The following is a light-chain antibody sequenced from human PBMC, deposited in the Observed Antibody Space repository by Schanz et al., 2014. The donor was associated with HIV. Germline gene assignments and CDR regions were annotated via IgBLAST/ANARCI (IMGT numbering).Light chain of an antibody. CDR3: QTWATGIVV. CDR2: LNSDGSH. Sequence: QLVLTQSPSASASLGASVKLTCILSSGHSDYAIAWHQQQPEKGPRFLMNLNSDGSHNKGDGIPDRFSGSSAGAERYLTISSLQSEDEADYYCQTWATGIVVFGGGTKLTVL. CDR1: SGHSDYA. J-gene: IGLJ2*01. V-gene: IGLV4-69*01.